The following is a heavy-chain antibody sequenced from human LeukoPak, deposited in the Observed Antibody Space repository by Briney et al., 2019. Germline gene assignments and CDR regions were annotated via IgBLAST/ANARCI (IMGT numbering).Heavy chain of an antibody. V-gene: IGHV3-23*01. D-gene: IGHD6-6*01. CDR3: AKDGSSSPYYFDH. CDR2: ISAGSGAT. CDR1: GFTFSTYA. Sequence: GGSLRLSCAASGFTFSTYAMSWVRQAPGKGLEWVSAISAGSGATYYADSVKGRFTISRDNSKNTLYLQMNRLRVDDTAVYYCAKDGSSSPYYFDHWGQGTLVTVSS. J-gene: IGHJ4*02.